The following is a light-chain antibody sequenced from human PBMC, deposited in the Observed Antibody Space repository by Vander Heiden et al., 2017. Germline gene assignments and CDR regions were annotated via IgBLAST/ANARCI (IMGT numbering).Light chain of an antibody. Sequence: DIVMTQSPDSLAVSLGERATINCKSSQSVLYSSNNKNYLAWYQHKPGQPPKLLIYWASTRESGVPDRFSGSGSGTDFTLTISSLQAEDVAVYYCQHYYANPSTFGQGTRAEI. J-gene: IGKJ1*01. CDR2: WAS. V-gene: IGKV4-1*01. CDR1: QSVLYSSNNKNY. CDR3: QHYYANPST.